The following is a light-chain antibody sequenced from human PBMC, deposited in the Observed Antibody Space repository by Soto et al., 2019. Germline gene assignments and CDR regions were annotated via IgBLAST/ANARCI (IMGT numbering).Light chain of an antibody. V-gene: IGKV3-20*01. Sequence: EIVLTQSPGTLSLSPGERATLSCRASQSVSSSFLAWYQQKPGQAPWLRIYGASSRATGIPDRFSGSGSGTDFTLTISRLEPEDFAVYYCQQYDSSPRTFGQGTKVEIK. CDR3: QQYDSSPRT. CDR2: GAS. J-gene: IGKJ1*01. CDR1: QSVSSSF.